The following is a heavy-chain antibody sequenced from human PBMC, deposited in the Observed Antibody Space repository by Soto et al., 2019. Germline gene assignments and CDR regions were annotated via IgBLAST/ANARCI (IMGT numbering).Heavy chain of an antibody. D-gene: IGHD4-4*01. J-gene: IGHJ6*02. CDR2: IGPSGNT. CDR3: AKLLHNSYYNVMDV. CDR1: GFTFSNSG. Sequence: GGSLRLPCAASGFTFSNSGMRWVRQAPGQGLEWVSSIGPSGNTYYSDAVKGRFTISRDISKNTLFLQMDSLRAEDTATYYCAKLLHNSYYNVMDVWGQGTTVTVSS. V-gene: IGHV3-23*01.